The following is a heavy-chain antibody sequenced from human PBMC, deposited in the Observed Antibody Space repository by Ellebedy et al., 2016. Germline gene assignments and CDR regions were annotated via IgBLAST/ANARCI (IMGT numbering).Heavy chain of an antibody. CDR1: GGSISSYY. Sequence: GSLRLSXTVSGGSISSYYWSWIRQPPGKGLEWIGYIYYSGSTNYNPSLKSRVTISVDTSKNQFSLKLSSVTAADTAVYYCARGPPVKDAFDIWGQGTMVTVSS. CDR2: IYYSGST. CDR3: ARGPPVKDAFDI. V-gene: IGHV4-59*01. J-gene: IGHJ3*02.